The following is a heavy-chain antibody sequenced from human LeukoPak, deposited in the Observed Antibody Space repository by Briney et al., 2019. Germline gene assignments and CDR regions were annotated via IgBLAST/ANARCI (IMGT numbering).Heavy chain of an antibody. CDR1: GYSFTSYW. CDR2: IYPGDSDT. V-gene: IGHV5-51*01. D-gene: IGHD2-2*01. CDR3: ARQYCGSTSCYSTDFDY. J-gene: IGHJ4*02. Sequence: GESLKISCKGSGYSFTSYWIGWVRQMPGRGLEWMGIIYPGDSDTRYSPSFQGQVTISADKSISTAYLQWSSLKASDTAMYYCARQYCGSTSCYSTDFDYWGQGTLVTVSS.